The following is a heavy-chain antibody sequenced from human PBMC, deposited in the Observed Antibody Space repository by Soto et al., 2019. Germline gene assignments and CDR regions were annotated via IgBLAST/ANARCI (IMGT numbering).Heavy chain of an antibody. CDR1: GGSISSGDYY. J-gene: IGHJ4*02. CDR2: IYYSGST. D-gene: IGHD2-2*02. CDR3: ARDTGYCSSTSCYRTVDY. V-gene: IGHV4-30-4*01. Sequence: SETLSLTCTVSGGSISSGDYYWSWIRQHPGKGLEWIGYIYYSGSTYYNPSLKSRVTISVDTSKNQFSLKLSSVTAADTAVYYCARDTGYCSSTSCYRTVDYWGQGTLVTVSS.